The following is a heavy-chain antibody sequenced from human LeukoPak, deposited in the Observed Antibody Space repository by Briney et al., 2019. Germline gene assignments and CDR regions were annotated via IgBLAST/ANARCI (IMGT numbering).Heavy chain of an antibody. D-gene: IGHD7-27*01. CDR1: GGSISSSSYY. CDR2: IYYSGST. V-gene: IGHV4-39*01. J-gene: IGHJ4*02. CDR3: ATTNNWGSGY. Sequence: KTSETLSLTCTVSGGSISSSSYYWGWIRQPPGKGLEWIGSIYYSGSTYYNPSLKSRVTISVDTSKNQFSLKLSSVTAADTAVCYCATTNNWGSGYWGQGTLVTVSS.